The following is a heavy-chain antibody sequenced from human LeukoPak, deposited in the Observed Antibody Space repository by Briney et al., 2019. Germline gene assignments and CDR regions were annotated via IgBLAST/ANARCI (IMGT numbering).Heavy chain of an antibody. Sequence: SETLSLTCAVSGGSISSGGYYWSWIRQPPGKGLEWIGYIYYSGSTNYNPSLRSRVTISVDTSKNQFSLKLSSVTAADTAVYYCARTEEGAVDYWGQGTLVTVSS. V-gene: IGHV4-61*08. J-gene: IGHJ4*02. CDR1: GGSISSGGYY. CDR2: IYYSGST. D-gene: IGHD6-19*01. CDR3: ARTEEGAVDY.